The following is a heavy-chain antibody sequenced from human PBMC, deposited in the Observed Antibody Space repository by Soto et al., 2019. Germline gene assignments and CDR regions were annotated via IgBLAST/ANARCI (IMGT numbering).Heavy chain of an antibody. V-gene: IGHV3-73*01. CDR3: TSPNYDFWSGGYGMDV. Sequence: PGGSLRLSXAASGFTFSGSAMHWVRQASGKGLEWVGRIRSKANSYATAYAASVKGRFTISRDDSKNTAYLQMNSLKTEDTAVYYCTSPNYDFWSGGYGMDVWGQGTTVTVS. J-gene: IGHJ6*02. CDR2: IRSKANSYAT. D-gene: IGHD3-3*01. CDR1: GFTFSGSA.